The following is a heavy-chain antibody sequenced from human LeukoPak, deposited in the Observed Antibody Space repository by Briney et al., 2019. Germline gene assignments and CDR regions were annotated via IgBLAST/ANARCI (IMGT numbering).Heavy chain of an antibody. CDR3: ARVPAAGTGPDY. CDR1: EYTFTGYY. V-gene: IGHV1-2*02. D-gene: IGHD6-13*01. CDR2: INPNSGGT. J-gene: IGHJ4*02. Sequence: ASVKVSCKASEYTFTGYYMHWVRQAPGQGLEWMGWINPNSGGTNYAQKFQGRVTMTRDTSLSTAYMELSRLTSVTAADTAVYYCARVPAAGTGPDYWGQGTLVTVSS.